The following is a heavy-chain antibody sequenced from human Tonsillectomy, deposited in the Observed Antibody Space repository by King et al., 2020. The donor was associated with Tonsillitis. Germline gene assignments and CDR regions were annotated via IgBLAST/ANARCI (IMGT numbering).Heavy chain of an antibody. J-gene: IGHJ2*01. Sequence: VQLVESGGGLVQPGGSLRLSCAASGFTFSSYAMHWVRQAPGKGLEYVSAISSNGGSTYYANSLKGSFTISRDNSKNTLYLQMGSLRAEDMAVYYCARVPKFGLWYFDLWGRGTLVTVSS. CDR1: GFTFSSYA. V-gene: IGHV3-64*01. D-gene: IGHD3-16*01. CDR2: ISSNGGST. CDR3: ARVPKFGLWYFDL.